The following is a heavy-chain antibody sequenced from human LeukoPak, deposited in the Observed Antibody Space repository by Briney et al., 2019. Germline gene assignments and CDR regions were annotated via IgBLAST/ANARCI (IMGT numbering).Heavy chain of an antibody. D-gene: IGHD3-3*01. CDR2: ISGSGGST. CDR1: GFTFSSYA. J-gene: IGHJ4*02. Sequence: GGSLRLSCAASGFTFSSYAMSWVRQAPGKGLEWVPAISGSGGSTYYADSVKGRFTISRDNSKNTLYLQMNSLRAEDMAVYYCAKVLYYDFWSGYFDYWGQGTLVTVSS. CDR3: AKVLYYDFWSGYFDY. V-gene: IGHV3-23*01.